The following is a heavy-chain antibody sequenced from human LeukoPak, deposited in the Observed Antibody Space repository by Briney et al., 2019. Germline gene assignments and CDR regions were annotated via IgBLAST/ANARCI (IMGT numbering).Heavy chain of an antibody. J-gene: IGHJ4*02. D-gene: IGHD6-25*01. CDR1: GFTFSSYG. CDR3: AKDRSSGDFDY. CDR2: ISYDGSNK. Sequence: GRSVRLSCAASGFTFSSYGMQWVRQAPGKGLVWVAVISYDGSNKYYADSVKGRFTISRDNSKTTLYLQMNSLRAEDTAVYYCAKDRSSGDFDYWGQGTLVTVSS. V-gene: IGHV3-30*18.